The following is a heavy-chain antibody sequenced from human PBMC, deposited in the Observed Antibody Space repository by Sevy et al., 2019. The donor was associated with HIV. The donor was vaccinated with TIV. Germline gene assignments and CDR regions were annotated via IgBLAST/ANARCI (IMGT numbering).Heavy chain of an antibody. J-gene: IGHJ6*02. CDR3: TSRITMVRGVLPQYYYGMDV. CDR1: GFTFSSYA. V-gene: IGHV3-15*01. CDR2: IKSITDGGTT. D-gene: IGHD3-10*01. Sequence: GGSLRLSCAASGFTFSSYAMSWVRQAPGKGLEWVGRIKSITDGGTTDYAAPVKGRFTISRDDSKNTLYLQMNSLKTEDTAVYYCTSRITMVRGVLPQYYYGMDVWGQGTTVTVSS.